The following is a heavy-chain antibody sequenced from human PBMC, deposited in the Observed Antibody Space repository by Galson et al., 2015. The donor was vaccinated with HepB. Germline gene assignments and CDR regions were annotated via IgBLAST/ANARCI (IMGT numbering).Heavy chain of an antibody. Sequence: SVKVSCKVSGYTLTELSMHWVRQAPGKGLEWMGGFDPEDGETIYAQKFQGRVTMTEDTSTDTAYMELSSLRSEDTAVYYCATFPQLLWFGESAFDYWGQGTLVTVSS. CDR2: FDPEDGET. D-gene: IGHD3-10*01. CDR3: ATFPQLLWFGESAFDY. V-gene: IGHV1-24*01. J-gene: IGHJ4*02. CDR1: GYTLTELS.